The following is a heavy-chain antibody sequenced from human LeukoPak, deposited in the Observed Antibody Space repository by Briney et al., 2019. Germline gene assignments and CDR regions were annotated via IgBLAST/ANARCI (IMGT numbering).Heavy chain of an antibody. J-gene: IGHJ6*02. Sequence: ASVKVSCKASGFTFTSSAMQWVRQARGQRLEWIGWIVVSSGNTNYAQKFQERVTITRDMSTSTAYMELSSLRSEDTAVYYCAASDPHSSSWYGAPYYGMDVWGQGTTVTVSS. D-gene: IGHD6-13*01. CDR2: IVVSSGNT. CDR1: GFTFTSSA. V-gene: IGHV1-58*02. CDR3: AASDPHSSSWYGAPYYGMDV.